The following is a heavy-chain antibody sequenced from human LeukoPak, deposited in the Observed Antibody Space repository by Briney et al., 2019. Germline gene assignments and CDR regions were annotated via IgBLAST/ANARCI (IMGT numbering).Heavy chain of an antibody. Sequence: SETLSLTCTVSGGSISSSSYYWGWIRQPPGKGLEWIGSIYYSGSTYYNPSLKSRVTISVDTSKNQFSLKLSSVTAADTAVYYCARLWFGEFRAFDIWGQGTMVTVSS. J-gene: IGHJ3*02. CDR2: IYYSGST. D-gene: IGHD3-10*01. V-gene: IGHV4-39*01. CDR3: ARLWFGEFRAFDI. CDR1: GGSISSSSYY.